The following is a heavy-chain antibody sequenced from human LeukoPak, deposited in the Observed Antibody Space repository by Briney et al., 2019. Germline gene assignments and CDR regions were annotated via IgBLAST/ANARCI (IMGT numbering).Heavy chain of an antibody. D-gene: IGHD3-16*01. CDR3: ARDAATFVYYYYYMDV. CDR1: GFIFSSYW. J-gene: IGHJ6*03. CDR2: IKQDGSEK. Sequence: GGSLRLSCAASGFIFSSYWMSWVRQAPGKGLEWVANIKQDGSEKYYVDSVKGRFTISRDNAKNSLYLQMNSLRAEDTAVYYCARDAATFVYYYYYMDVWGKGTTVTVSS. V-gene: IGHV3-7*01.